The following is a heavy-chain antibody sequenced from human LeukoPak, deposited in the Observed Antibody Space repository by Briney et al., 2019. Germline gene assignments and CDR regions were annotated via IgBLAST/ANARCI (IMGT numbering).Heavy chain of an antibody. Sequence: SETLSLTCSVSGASVSDGNYYWSWIRQPPGKGLEWIGYMFYSESTKYNPSIKSRVTISVDTSKNQFSLKLSSVTAADTAVYYCARSLRGYRFATDYWGQGTLVTVSS. J-gene: IGHJ4*02. V-gene: IGHV4-61*01. CDR3: ARSLRGYRFATDY. CDR2: MFYSEST. CDR1: GASVSDGNYY. D-gene: IGHD5-18*01.